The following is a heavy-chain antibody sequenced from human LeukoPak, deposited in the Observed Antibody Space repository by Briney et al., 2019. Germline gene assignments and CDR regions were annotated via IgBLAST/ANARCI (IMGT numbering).Heavy chain of an antibody. Sequence: GGSPRLSCTASGFTFSTYCMSWVRQTPGKGLEWVANIHRDGNEKYHVGSVKGLFTISRDNAKNSLYLQMNSLRVEDTAVYYCARGDDFSGDYWGQGTMVTVSS. CDR2: IHRDGNEK. D-gene: IGHD2-21*02. CDR3: ARGDDFSGDY. V-gene: IGHV3-7*04. J-gene: IGHJ4*02. CDR1: GFTFSTYC.